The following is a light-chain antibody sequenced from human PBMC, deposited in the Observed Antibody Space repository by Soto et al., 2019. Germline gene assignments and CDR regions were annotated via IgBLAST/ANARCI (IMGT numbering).Light chain of an antibody. CDR3: QQRNVWPPVT. CDR1: QSVSSY. J-gene: IGKJ5*01. Sequence: IVLTQSPATLSFSPLARATLSCRASQSVSSYLAWYQQKPGQAPRLLIYGAFNRATGIPARFSGSGSGTDFTLTISSLEPEDSAVYYCQQRNVWPPVTFGQGTRLEIK. CDR2: GAF. V-gene: IGKV3-11*01.